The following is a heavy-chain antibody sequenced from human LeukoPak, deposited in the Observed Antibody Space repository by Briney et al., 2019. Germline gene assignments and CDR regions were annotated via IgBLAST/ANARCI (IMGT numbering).Heavy chain of an antibody. CDR2: IIPIFGTA. Sequence: SVKVSCKASGGTFSSYAISWVRQAPGQGLEWMGGIIPIFGTANYAQKFQGRVTITADESTSTAYMELSSLRSEDTAVYYCAREERNGGYLADNWGQGTLVTVSS. V-gene: IGHV1-69*01. CDR3: AREERNGGYLADN. J-gene: IGHJ4*02. CDR1: GGTFSSYA. D-gene: IGHD3-10*01.